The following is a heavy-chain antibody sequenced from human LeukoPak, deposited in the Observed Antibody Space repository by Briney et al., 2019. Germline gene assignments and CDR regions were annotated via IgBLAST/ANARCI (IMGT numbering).Heavy chain of an antibody. CDR2: INPNSGGT. J-gene: IGHJ6*03. Sequence: ASVKVSCKASGYTFTGYYMHWVRQAPGQGLEWMGWINPNSGGTNYAQKFQGRVTMTRDTSISTAYMELSRLRSDDTAVYYCARDLDCSSTSCYAPKHYYYYMDVWGKGTTVTISS. CDR1: GYTFTGYY. CDR3: ARDLDCSSTSCYAPKHYYYYMDV. V-gene: IGHV1-2*02. D-gene: IGHD2-2*01.